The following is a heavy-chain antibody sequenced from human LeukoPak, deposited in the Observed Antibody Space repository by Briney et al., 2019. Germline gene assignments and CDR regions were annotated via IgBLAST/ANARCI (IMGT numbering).Heavy chain of an antibody. CDR1: GFTFSSYS. Sequence: GGSLRLSCAASGFTFSSYSMNWVRQAPGKGLEWVSVIYSGGSTYYADSVKGRFTISRDNSKNTLYLQMNSLRAEDTAVYYCARDRIAVAGLVDYWGQGTLVTVSS. CDR2: IYSGGST. CDR3: ARDRIAVAGLVDY. J-gene: IGHJ4*02. V-gene: IGHV3-66*01. D-gene: IGHD6-19*01.